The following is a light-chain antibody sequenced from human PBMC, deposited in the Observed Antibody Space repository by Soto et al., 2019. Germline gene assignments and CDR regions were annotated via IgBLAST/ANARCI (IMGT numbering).Light chain of an antibody. J-gene: IGLJ1*01. CDR3: QSYDSSLSGSKV. CDR1: SSNIGAGFD. CDR2: GNT. V-gene: IGLV1-40*01. Sequence: QSVLTQPPSVSGAPGQRVTISCTGTSSNIGAGFDVHWYQQFPGTAPKVLIYGNTYRPPAVPDRFSASKSGTSASLAISGLQAEDEADYYCQSYDSSLSGSKVFGTGTKLTVL.